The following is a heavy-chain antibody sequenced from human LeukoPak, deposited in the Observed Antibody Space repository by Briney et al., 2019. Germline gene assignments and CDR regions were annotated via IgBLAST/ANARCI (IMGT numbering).Heavy chain of an antibody. CDR3: AKDSYDSSGYHLGFDY. D-gene: IGHD3-22*01. CDR1: GFTFNDYT. CDR2: ISWNSGSI. Sequence: GGSLRLSCAASGFTFNDYTMQWVRQAPGKGLEWVSGISWNSGSIGYADSVKGRFTISRDNAKNSLYLQMNSLRAEDTALYYCAKDSYDSSGYHLGFDYWGQGTLVTVSS. J-gene: IGHJ4*02. V-gene: IGHV3-9*01.